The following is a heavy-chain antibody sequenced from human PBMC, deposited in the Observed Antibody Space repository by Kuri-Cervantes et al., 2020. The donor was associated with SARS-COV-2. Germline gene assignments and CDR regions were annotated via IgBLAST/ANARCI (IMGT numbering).Heavy chain of an antibody. CDR2: ITSDSRYI. Sequence: GGSLRLSCAASGFTFSSYWMNWVRQSPGKGLEWVASITSDSRYIYYAGSVKGRFTISRDNAKNSLYLEMNSLRAEDTAVYYCARDGGYCTLTTCYSYWYFDLWGRGTLVTVSS. J-gene: IGHJ2*01. D-gene: IGHD2-2*01. CDR3: ARDGGYCTLTTCYSYWYFDL. V-gene: IGHV3-21*01. CDR1: GFTFSSYW.